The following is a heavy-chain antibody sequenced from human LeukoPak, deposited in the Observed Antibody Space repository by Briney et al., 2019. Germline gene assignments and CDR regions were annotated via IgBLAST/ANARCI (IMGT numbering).Heavy chain of an antibody. D-gene: IGHD6-13*01. J-gene: IGHJ4*02. Sequence: GESLKISCKGSGSSFSTYWISWVRQMPGKGLEWMGRFDPSDSYTNYSPSFQGHVTISADKSISTAYLQWSSLKASDTAMYYCASLPRSTGYYFDRWGQGPLLTVSS. CDR3: ASLPRSTGYYFDR. CDR2: FDPSDSYT. CDR1: GSSFSTYW. V-gene: IGHV5-10-1*01.